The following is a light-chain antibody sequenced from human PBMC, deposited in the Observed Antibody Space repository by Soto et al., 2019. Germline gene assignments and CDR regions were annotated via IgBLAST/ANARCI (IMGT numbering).Light chain of an antibody. Sequence: SVLTQPASVSGSPGQSITISCTGTSTDVGDFNFVSWYQQHPGKAPKLMIYQVTIRPSGISNRFSGSKSGNTASLTISGLQAEDEADYYCTSFSSSTSLYVFGTGTKVTVL. J-gene: IGLJ1*01. V-gene: IGLV2-14*01. CDR3: TSFSSSTSLYV. CDR1: STDVGDFNF. CDR2: QVT.